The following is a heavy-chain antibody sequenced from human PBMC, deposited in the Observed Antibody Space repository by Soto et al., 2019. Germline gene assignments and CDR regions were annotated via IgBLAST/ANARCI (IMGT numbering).Heavy chain of an antibody. CDR1: GGSISSGVYY. Sequence: QVQLQESVPGLVKPSQPLSLTCTVSGGSISSGVYYWSWIRQHPGKGLEWIGYIYYSGSTYYNPSLKSRVTTSVDTSKDQFSLNLSSVAAADTAVDYCARGLAAAGGGNWFDPWGQGTLVTVSS. CDR3: ARGLAAAGGGNWFDP. V-gene: IGHV4-31*03. CDR2: IYYSGST. D-gene: IGHD6-13*01. J-gene: IGHJ5*02.